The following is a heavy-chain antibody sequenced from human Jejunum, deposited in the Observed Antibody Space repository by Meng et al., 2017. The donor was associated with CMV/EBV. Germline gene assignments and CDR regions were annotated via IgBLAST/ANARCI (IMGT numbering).Heavy chain of an antibody. V-gene: IGHV3-30*02. CDR2: IRYDGGDN. CDR3: STTLALGYCSTSSCTYFDY. CDR1: SHG. Sequence: SHGMHWVRQAPGKGLEWVAFIRYDGGDNYCADSVKGRFTISRDNSKSTLYLQMNSLRPEDTAVYYCSTTLALGYCSTSSCTYFDYWGQGTLVTVSS. D-gene: IGHD2-2*01. J-gene: IGHJ4*02.